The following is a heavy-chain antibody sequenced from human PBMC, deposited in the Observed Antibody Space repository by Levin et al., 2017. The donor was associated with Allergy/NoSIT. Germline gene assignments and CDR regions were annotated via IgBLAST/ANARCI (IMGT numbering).Heavy chain of an antibody. CDR3: ARGLKASSGYELN. J-gene: IGHJ4*02. D-gene: IGHD3-22*01. Sequence: GESLKISCAASGFTFSSYWMSWVRQAPGKGLEWVANIKQDGSEKYYVDSVKGRFTISRDNAKNSLYLQMNSLRAEDTAVYYCARGLKASSGYELNWGQGTLVTVSS. V-gene: IGHV3-7*01. CDR2: IKQDGSEK. CDR1: GFTFSSYW.